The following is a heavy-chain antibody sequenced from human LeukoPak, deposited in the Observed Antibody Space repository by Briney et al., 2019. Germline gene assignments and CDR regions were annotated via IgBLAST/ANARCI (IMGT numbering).Heavy chain of an antibody. J-gene: IGHJ4*02. CDR3: AREETYGSGSPPDY. CDR2: MNPNSGNT. D-gene: IGHD3-10*01. CDR1: GYTFTSYD. Sequence: ASVNVSCKASGYTFTSYDINWVRQATGQGLEWMGWMNPNSGNTGYAQKFQGRVTMTTDTSTSTAYMELRSLRSDDTALYYCAREETYGSGSPPDYWGRGTLVTVSS. V-gene: IGHV1-8*01.